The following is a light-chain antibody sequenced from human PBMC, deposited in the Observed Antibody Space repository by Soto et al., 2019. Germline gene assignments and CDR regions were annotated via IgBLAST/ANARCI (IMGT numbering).Light chain of an antibody. CDR3: HQYNNWPPWT. CDR2: DAS. V-gene: IGKV3-15*01. Sequence: EVVLKKSLGTLSLSPGERATLSCRASQSVSSSYLAWYQQKPGQAPRLLIYDASTRATGIPARFSGSGSGTEFTLTISSLQSEDFAVYYCHQYNNWPPWTFGQGTNVDIK. CDR1: QSVSSSY. J-gene: IGKJ1*01.